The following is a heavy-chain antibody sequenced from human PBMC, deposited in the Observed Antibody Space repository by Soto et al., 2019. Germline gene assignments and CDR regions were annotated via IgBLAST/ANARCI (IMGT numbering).Heavy chain of an antibody. CDR1: GGTFSSYA. CDR3: ALITYYYGSGSYYYYGMDV. Sequence: ASVKVSCKASGGTFSSYAISWVRQAPGQGLEWMGRIIPILGIANYAQKFQGRVTITADKSTSTAYMELSSLRSEDTAVYYCALITYYYGSGSYYYYGMDVWGQGTTVTVSS. D-gene: IGHD3-10*01. J-gene: IGHJ6*02. V-gene: IGHV1-69*04. CDR2: IIPILGIA.